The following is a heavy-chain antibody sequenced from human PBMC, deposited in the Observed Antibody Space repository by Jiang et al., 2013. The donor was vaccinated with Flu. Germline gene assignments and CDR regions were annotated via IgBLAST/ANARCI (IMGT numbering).Heavy chain of an antibody. D-gene: IGHD2-15*01. CDR1: GFSLSTSGVG. J-gene: IGHJ3*02. CDR2: IYWDDDK. V-gene: IGHV2-5*02. Sequence: KPTQTLTLTCTFSGFSLSTSGVGVGWIRQPPGKALEWLALIYWDDDKRYSPSLKSRLTITKDTSKNQVVLTMTNMDPVDTATYYCAHQEGKRSGDAFDIWGQGTMVTVSS. CDR3: AHQEGKRSGDAFDI.